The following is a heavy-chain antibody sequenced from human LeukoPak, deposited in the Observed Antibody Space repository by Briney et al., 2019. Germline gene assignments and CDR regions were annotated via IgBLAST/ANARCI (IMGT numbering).Heavy chain of an antibody. CDR1: GYTFTGYY. J-gene: IGHJ4*02. CDR2: INPNSGGT. Sequence: ASVKVSCKASGYTFTGYYMHWVRQAPGQGLEWMGLINPNSGGTNYAQKFQGRVTMTRDTSINTAYIELSRLRSDDTGVYYCARAGVGSGSPFFDYWGQGTLVTVSS. D-gene: IGHD3-10*01. CDR3: ARAGVGSGSPFFDY. V-gene: IGHV1-2*02.